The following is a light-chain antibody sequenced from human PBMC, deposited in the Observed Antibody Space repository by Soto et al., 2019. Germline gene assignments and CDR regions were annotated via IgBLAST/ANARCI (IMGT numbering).Light chain of an antibody. Sequence: DIQMTHSPASLSASVGDRVTMTCRASRSINTFLSWYQQKPGKAPNLLIFDTSTLQSGVPSRFSGSGSGKDFSLTITSLQPEDFATHYPQQSDRTPCTSGQGTQVDIX. CDR2: DTS. V-gene: IGKV1-39*01. CDR1: RSINTF. J-gene: IGKJ1*01. CDR3: QQSDRTPCT.